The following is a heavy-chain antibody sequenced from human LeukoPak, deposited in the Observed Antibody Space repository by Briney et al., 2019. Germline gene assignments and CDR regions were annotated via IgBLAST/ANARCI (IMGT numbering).Heavy chain of an antibody. CDR2: IIPIFGTA. J-gene: IGHJ4*02. D-gene: IGHD3-3*01. CDR3: AREKGLESFYFDY. Sequence: ASVKVSCKASGGTFSSYAISWVRQAPGQGLEWMGGIIPIFGTANYAQKFQGRVTITADESTSTAYMELSSLRSEDTAVYYCAREKGLESFYFDYWGQGTLVTVSS. V-gene: IGHV1-69*01. CDR1: GGTFSSYA.